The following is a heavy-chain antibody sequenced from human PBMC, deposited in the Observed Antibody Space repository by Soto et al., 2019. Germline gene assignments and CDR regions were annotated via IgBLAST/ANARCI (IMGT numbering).Heavy chain of an antibody. Sequence: ASVKVSCKASGYTFTGYYMHWVRQAPGQGLEWMGWINPNSGGTNYAQKFQGRVTMTRDTSISTAYMELSRLRSDDTAVYYCARGLDDSGYEPIDENYYYYGMDVWGQGTTVAVYS. J-gene: IGHJ6*02. CDR2: INPNSGGT. CDR1: GYTFTGYY. V-gene: IGHV1-2*02. CDR3: ARGLDDSGYEPIDENYYYYGMDV. D-gene: IGHD5-12*01.